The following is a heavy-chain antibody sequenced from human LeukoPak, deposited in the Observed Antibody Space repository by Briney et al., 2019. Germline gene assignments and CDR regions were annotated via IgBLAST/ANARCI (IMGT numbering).Heavy chain of an antibody. CDR1: GYTLTELS. D-gene: IGHD6-19*01. V-gene: IGHV1-24*01. J-gene: IGHJ6*04. CDR2: FDPEDGET. CDR3: ARSAGGSSLVDV. Sequence: ASVKVSCKVSGYTLTELSMHWVRQAPGKGLEWMGGFDPEDGETIYAQKFQGRVTITRNTSISTAYMELSSLRSEDTAVYYCARSAGGSSLVDVWGKGTTVTVSS.